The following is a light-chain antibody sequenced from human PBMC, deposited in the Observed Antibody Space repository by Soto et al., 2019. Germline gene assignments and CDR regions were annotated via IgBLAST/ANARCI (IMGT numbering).Light chain of an antibody. V-gene: IGLV1-40*01. CDR1: SSNIGAGYD. J-gene: IGLJ2*01. CDR2: GNS. CDR3: QSYDSSLSGSI. Sequence: QSVLTQPPSVSGAPGQRVTISCTRHSSNIGAGYDVHWCQQLPGTAPKLLIYGNSNRPSGVPDRFSGSKSGTSASLAITGLQAEDEADYYCQSYDSSLSGSIFGGGTKLTVL.